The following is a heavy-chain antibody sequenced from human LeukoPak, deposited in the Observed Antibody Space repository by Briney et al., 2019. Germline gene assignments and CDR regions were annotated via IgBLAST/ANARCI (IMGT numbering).Heavy chain of an antibody. V-gene: IGHV4-59*08. CDR3: ARRPDGTSHLDY. CDR1: GDSLSGHC. CDR2: VSYSGNT. J-gene: IGHJ4*02. D-gene: IGHD6-6*01. Sequence: PSETLSLTCSVSGDSLSGHCWSWIRQPPRKGLEWIGYVSYSGNTNYNPSLKSRVIISVDTSKKQFSLKLSSVTAADTAVYYCARRPDGTSHLDYWGQGTLVTVSS.